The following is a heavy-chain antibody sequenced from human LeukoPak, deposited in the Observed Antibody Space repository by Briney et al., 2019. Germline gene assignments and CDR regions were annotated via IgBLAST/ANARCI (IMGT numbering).Heavy chain of an antibody. J-gene: IGHJ6*02. Sequence: GGSLRLSCAASGFTFDDYTMHWVRQAPGKGLEWVSLISWDGGSTYYADSVKGRFTISRDNSKNSLYLQMNSLRTEDTALYYCAKEGLFGYYYGMDVWGQGTTVTVSS. D-gene: IGHD3-16*01. CDR1: GFTFDDYT. V-gene: IGHV3-43*01. CDR3: AKEGLFGYYYGMDV. CDR2: ISWDGGST.